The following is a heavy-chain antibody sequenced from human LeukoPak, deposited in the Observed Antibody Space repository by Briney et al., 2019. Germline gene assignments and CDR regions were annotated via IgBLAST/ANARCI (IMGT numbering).Heavy chain of an antibody. J-gene: IGHJ4*02. CDR2: IYQSGST. D-gene: IGHD2-2*01. CDR3: ARLCSSTSCRRDY. Sequence: SETLSLTCAVSGYSISSGYYWGWIRQPPGKGLEWIGSIYQSGSTYYNPSLKSRVTISVDTSKNQFSLTLSSVTAADTAVYYCARLCSSTSCRRDYWGQGTLVTVSS. V-gene: IGHV4-38-2*01. CDR1: GYSISSGYY.